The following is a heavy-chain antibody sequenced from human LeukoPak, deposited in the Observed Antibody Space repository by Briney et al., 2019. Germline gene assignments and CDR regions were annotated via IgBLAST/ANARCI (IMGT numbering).Heavy chain of an antibody. J-gene: IGHJ4*02. Sequence: GGSLRLSCAASGFTFSDYIMHWVRQAPGKGLEWVSSISSRSTYIYYADSMKGRFTISRYNAKNSLFLQINSLRAEDTAGYYCERGKAPLFWGQGTLVTVS. D-gene: IGHD3-10*01. CDR2: ISSRSTYI. V-gene: IGHV3-21*01. CDR3: ERGKAPLF. CDR1: GFTFSDYI.